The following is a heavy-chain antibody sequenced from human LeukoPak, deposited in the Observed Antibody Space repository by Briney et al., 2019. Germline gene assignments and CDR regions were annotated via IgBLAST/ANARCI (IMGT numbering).Heavy chain of an antibody. CDR3: ARGGGELPYFDY. CDR2: IIPIFGTA. CDR1: GYTFTSYG. D-gene: IGHD1-26*01. J-gene: IGHJ4*02. V-gene: IGHV1-69*13. Sequence: SVKVSCKASGYTFTSYGISWVRQAPGQGLEWMGGIIPIFGTANYTQKFQGRVTITADESTSTAYMELSSLRSEDTAVYYCARGGGELPYFDYWGQGTLVTVSS.